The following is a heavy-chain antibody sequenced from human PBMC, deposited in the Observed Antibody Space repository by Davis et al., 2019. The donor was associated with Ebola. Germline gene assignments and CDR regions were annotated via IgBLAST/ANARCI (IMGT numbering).Heavy chain of an antibody. J-gene: IGHJ4*02. CDR1: GFSFSSHA. V-gene: IGHV3-23*01. Sequence: PGGSLRLSCATSGFSFSSHAMSWVRQAPGKGLEWVAVITNSGATTYYSQSVMGRFTISRDNSKSIFYLQMNSLRAEDTAVYYCATSGYYYALDYWGQGTLVTVSS. CDR3: ATSGYYYALDY. CDR2: ITNSGATT. D-gene: IGHD3-22*01.